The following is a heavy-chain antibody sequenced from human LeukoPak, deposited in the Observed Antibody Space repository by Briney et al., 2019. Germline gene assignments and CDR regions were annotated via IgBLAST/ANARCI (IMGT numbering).Heavy chain of an antibody. J-gene: IGHJ4*02. V-gene: IGHV3-7*01. Sequence: GGSLRLSCAASGFTFSSYWMSWVRQAPGKGLEWVANIKKDGSEKKYVDSVKGRFTISRDNAENSLYLQMNSLRAEDTAVYYCARAATKGVDYWGQGTLVTVSS. CDR1: GFTFSSYW. CDR3: ARAATKGVDY. D-gene: IGHD1-26*01. CDR2: IKKDGSEK.